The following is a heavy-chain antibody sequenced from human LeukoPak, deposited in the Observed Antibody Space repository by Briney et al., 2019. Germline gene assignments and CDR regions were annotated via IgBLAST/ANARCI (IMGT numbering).Heavy chain of an antibody. J-gene: IGHJ4*02. CDR3: AREAGYSTYFDY. Sequence: PGRSLRLSCAASGFTFDDYAMHWVRQAPGKGLEWVSGISWNSGSIGYADSVKGRFTISRDNAKNSLYLQMNSLRAEDTAVYYCAREAGYSTYFDYWGQGTLVTVSS. CDR1: GFTFDDYA. D-gene: IGHD3-9*01. CDR2: ISWNSGSI. V-gene: IGHV3-9*01.